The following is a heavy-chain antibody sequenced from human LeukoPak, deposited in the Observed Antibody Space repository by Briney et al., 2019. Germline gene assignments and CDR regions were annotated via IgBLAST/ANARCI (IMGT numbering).Heavy chain of an antibody. D-gene: IGHD3-10*01. CDR1: GYTFTGYY. J-gene: IGHJ4*02. Sequence: GASVKVSCKASGYTFTGYYIHWVRQAAGQGHEWMGWINPNSGGTNYAQKFQGRVTMTRDTSIRTAYMELSRLRSDDTAMYYCARYYIEGRCFDYWGQGTLVTVSS. V-gene: IGHV1-2*02. CDR2: INPNSGGT. CDR3: ARYYIEGRCFDY.